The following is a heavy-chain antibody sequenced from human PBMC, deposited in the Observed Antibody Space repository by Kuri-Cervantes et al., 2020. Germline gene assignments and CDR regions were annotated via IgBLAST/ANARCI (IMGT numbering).Heavy chain of an antibody. CDR1: GFTFDDYA. Sequence: GESLKISCAASGFTFDDYAMHWVRQAPGKGLEWVAVISYDGSNKYYADSVKGRFTISRDNSKNTLYLQMNSLRAEDTAVYYCARVWADYYYYYGMDVWGQGTLVTVSS. CDR3: ARVWADYYYYYGMDV. V-gene: IGHV3-30-3*01. D-gene: IGHD7-27*01. J-gene: IGHJ6*02. CDR2: ISYDGSNK.